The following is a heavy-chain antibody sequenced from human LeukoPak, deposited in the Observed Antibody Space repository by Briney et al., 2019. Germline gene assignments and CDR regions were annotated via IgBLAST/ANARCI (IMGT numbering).Heavy chain of an antibody. V-gene: IGHV1-8*03. D-gene: IGHD3-22*01. CDR1: GYTFTSYD. CDR2: MNPNSGNT. CDR3: ARVRVPPLVGSGYYYFDY. J-gene: IGHJ4*02. Sequence: ASVKVSCKASGYTFTSYDINWVRQATGQGLEWMGWMNPNSGNTGYAQKFQGRVTITRNTSISTAYMELSSLRSEDTAVYYCARVRVPPLVGSGYYYFDYWGQGTLVTVSS.